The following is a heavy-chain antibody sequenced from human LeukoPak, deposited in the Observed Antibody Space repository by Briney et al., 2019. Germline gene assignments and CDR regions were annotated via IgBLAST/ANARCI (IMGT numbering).Heavy chain of an antibody. CDR3: ARRYCSGGSCYMRGYYGMDV. V-gene: IGHV4-34*01. CDR2: ISHSGST. Sequence: SETLSLTCAVSNGSFSAYYWSWIRQSPGEGLQWIGEISHSGSTNYNPSLKLRVSISLDTSKNQFSLRLSSVSAADTAVYFCARRYCSGGSCYMRGYYGMDVWATGTTVIVSS. D-gene: IGHD2-15*01. CDR1: NGSFSAYY. J-gene: IGHJ6*04.